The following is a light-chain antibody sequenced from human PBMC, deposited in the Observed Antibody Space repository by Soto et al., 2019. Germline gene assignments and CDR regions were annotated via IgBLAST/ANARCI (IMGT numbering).Light chain of an antibody. Sequence: QSVLTQPPSVSGAPGQRVTISCTGSSSNIGAGYDVHWYQQLPGTAPKLLIYGNSNRPSGVPDGCSGSKSGTSASLAITGLQAEDEADYYCQSYDSSLSGSVFGGGTKGTVL. J-gene: IGLJ2*01. V-gene: IGLV1-40*01. CDR1: SSNIGAGYD. CDR2: GNS. CDR3: QSYDSSLSGSV.